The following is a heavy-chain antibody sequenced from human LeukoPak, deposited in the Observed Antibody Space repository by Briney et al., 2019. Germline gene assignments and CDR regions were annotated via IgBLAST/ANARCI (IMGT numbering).Heavy chain of an antibody. CDR3: ARYVPSCGGNCNDGFDI. D-gene: IGHD2-21*01. J-gene: IGHJ3*02. CDR2: LYSNGDT. Sequence: GGSLRLSCAASGLTVSTNYMTWVRQAPGKGLEWVSVLYSNGDTYYADSVKGRFTISRDNSKNTLYLQLNTLRAEDTAVYYCARYVPSCGGNCNDGFDIWGQGTMVSVSS. V-gene: IGHV3-53*01. CDR1: GLTVSTNY.